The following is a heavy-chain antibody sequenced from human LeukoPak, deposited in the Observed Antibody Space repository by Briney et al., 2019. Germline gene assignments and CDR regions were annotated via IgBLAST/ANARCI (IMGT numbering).Heavy chain of an antibody. D-gene: IGHD3-16*01. Sequence: GGSLRLSCGASGFTFSNYWMSWIRQAPGKGLEWVANIKQDGSEKYNVDTVKGRFTISRDNAKNSLYLQMNSLRAEDTAVYYCTRDRFYVWFDPWGQGTLVTVSS. CDR2: IKQDGSEK. CDR1: GFTFSNYW. J-gene: IGHJ5*02. V-gene: IGHV3-7*01. CDR3: TRDRFYVWFDP.